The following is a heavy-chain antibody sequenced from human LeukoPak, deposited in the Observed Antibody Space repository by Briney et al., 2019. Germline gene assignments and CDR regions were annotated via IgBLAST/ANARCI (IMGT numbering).Heavy chain of an antibody. CDR1: GGSISSSNYY. V-gene: IGHV4-39*01. J-gene: IGHJ4*02. CDR2: IYYSGST. Sequence: PSETLSLTCTVSGGSISSSNYYWGWIRQPPGKGLEWIGSIYYSGSTYYNPSLKSRATISADTSKNQFSLKLSSVTAADTAVYYCARPGGGPTDYWGQGTLVTVSS. CDR3: ARPGGGPTDY. D-gene: IGHD3-16*01.